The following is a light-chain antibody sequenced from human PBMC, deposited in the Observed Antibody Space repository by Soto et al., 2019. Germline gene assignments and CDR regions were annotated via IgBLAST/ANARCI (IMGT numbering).Light chain of an antibody. CDR2: SDN. J-gene: IGLJ2*01. CDR3: AAWDDSLNGPL. CDR1: SSNVGSNF. Sequence: QSVLTQPPSASGTPGQRVTISCSGSSSNVGSNFVNWYQHLPGTAPKLLIHSDNRRPSGVPDRFSGSKSGTSASLAISGLQSEDEADYDCAAWDDSLNGPLVGGGTKLTVL. V-gene: IGLV1-44*01.